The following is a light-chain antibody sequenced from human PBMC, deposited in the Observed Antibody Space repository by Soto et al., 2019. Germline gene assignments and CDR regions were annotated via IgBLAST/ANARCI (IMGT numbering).Light chain of an antibody. Sequence: ALTQPPSASGSPGQSVTISCTGTSIDVGLYDYVSWYQQHPGKVPKLLIYEVTQRPSGVPDRFSGSKSGNTASLTVSGLQAEDEADYYCSSYGGNSNYVFXTGTKVTVL. J-gene: IGLJ1*01. CDR3: SSYGGNSNYV. CDR1: SIDVGLYDY. V-gene: IGLV2-8*01. CDR2: EVT.